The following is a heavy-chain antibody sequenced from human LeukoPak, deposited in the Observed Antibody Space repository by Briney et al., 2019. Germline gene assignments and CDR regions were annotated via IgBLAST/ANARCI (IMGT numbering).Heavy chain of an antibody. Sequence: GGSLRLSCAVSGFTLRSDWMHWIRQAPGKGLEWVSRMNQDGSDTSYADSVKGRFTISRDNAKNTVYLQMNSLRAEDSAVYYCATVFGYWGQGTLVTVSS. CDR1: GFTLRSDW. V-gene: IGHV3-74*01. CDR3: ATVFGY. J-gene: IGHJ4*02. CDR2: MNQDGSDT.